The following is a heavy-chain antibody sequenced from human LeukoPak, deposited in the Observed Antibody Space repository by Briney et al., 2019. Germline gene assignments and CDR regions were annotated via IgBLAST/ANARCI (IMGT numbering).Heavy chain of an antibody. CDR3: ARESGWYGVDY. V-gene: IGHV4-59*12. CDR2: IYYSGST. D-gene: IGHD6-19*01. CDR1: GGSISSYY. Sequence: SETLSLTCTVSGGSISSYYWSWIRQAPGKGLEWIGYIYYSGSTNYNPSLKSRVTISVDTSKNQFSLKLSSVTAADTAVYYCARESGWYGVDYWGQGTLVTVSS. J-gene: IGHJ4*02.